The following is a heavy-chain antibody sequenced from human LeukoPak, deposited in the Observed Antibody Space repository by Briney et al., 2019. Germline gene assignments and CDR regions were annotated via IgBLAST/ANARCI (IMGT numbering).Heavy chain of an antibody. CDR3: ARPRGYCPGGSCYSGFAY. CDR1: GGSFTDYY. J-gene: IGHJ4*02. Sequence: SETLSLTCAVYGGSFTDYYWSWIRQAPGKGLEWIGEINPRGSTNYKPSLHSRVTISIDTSKNQFSLNLTSVTAADTAVYYRARPRGYCPGGSCYSGFAYWGQGVLVTVSS. V-gene: IGHV4-34*01. CDR2: INPRGST. D-gene: IGHD2-15*01.